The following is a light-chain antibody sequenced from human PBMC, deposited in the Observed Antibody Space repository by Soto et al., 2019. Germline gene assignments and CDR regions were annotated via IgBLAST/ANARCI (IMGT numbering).Light chain of an antibody. CDR2: WAS. CDR3: QQYHTTPWT. CDR1: QSVLYSSNNKNY. J-gene: IGKJ1*01. V-gene: IGKV4-1*01. Sequence: DIVMTQSPDSLAVSLGERATINCKSSQSVLYSSNNKNYLAWYQQKAGQPPTLVIYWASTRESGVPDRFSGSGSGTHFTLTISSLQAEDVAVYYCQQYHTTPWTFGQGTKVEIK.